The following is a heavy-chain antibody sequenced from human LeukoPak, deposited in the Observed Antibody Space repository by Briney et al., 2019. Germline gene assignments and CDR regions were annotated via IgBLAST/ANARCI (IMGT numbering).Heavy chain of an antibody. J-gene: IGHJ4*02. V-gene: IGHV4-59*01. CDR3: ARVDYYDSSVFDY. CDR1: GGSISSYY. CDR2: IYYSGST. D-gene: IGHD3-22*01. Sequence: SETLSLTCTVSGGSISSYYWSWIRQPPGKGLEWIGYIYYSGSTNYNPSLRSRVTISVDTSKNQFSLILNSVTAADTAVYYCARVDYYDSSVFDYWGQGTLVTVSS.